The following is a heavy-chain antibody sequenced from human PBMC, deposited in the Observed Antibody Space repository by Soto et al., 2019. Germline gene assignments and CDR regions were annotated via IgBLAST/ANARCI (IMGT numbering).Heavy chain of an antibody. CDR2: ILSNDEE. J-gene: IGHJ6*02. D-gene: IGHD2-15*01. Sequence: SGPTLVNPTDTRTLTCTVSGFSLSDADVGVAWIRQAPGKALEWLAHILSNDEEVFSSSLRTRLTLSKDTSRSQVVLTMSNLEPVDTATYYCARIRGYCSGGSCYFYYFAMDVWGQGTTVTVSS. V-gene: IGHV2-26*01. CDR3: ARIRGYCSGGSCYFYYFAMDV. CDR1: GFSLSDADVG.